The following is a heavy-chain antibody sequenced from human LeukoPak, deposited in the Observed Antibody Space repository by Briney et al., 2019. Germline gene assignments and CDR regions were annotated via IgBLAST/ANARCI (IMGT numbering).Heavy chain of an antibody. CDR1: GGSINTYH. J-gene: IGHJ4*02. CDR2: VSYSGNT. CDR3: ARYGAPYYYDTSGYSK. Sequence: PSETLSLTCTVSGGSINTYHWTWIRQPPGKGLEWIGYVSYSGNTNYHPSLKSRVSISVDPSKNQFSLRLSSVTAADTAVYYCARYGAPYYYDTSGYSKWGQGTLVTVSS. D-gene: IGHD3-22*01. V-gene: IGHV4-59*01.